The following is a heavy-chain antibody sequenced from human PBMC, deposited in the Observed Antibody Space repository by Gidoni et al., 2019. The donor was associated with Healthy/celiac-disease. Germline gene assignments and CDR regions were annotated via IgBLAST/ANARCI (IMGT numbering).Heavy chain of an antibody. CDR2: IYYSGST. V-gene: IGHV4-39*01. D-gene: IGHD2-2*01. CDR3: VGGTSVRARATDY. J-gene: IGHJ4*02. CDR1: GGSISSSSYY. Sequence: QLQLQESGPGLVKPSETLSLTCTVSGGSISSSSYYWGWIRQPPGKGLEWIGSIYYSGSTYYNPSLKSRVTISVDTSKNQFSLKLSSVTAADTAVYYCVGGTSVRARATDYWGQGTLVTVSS.